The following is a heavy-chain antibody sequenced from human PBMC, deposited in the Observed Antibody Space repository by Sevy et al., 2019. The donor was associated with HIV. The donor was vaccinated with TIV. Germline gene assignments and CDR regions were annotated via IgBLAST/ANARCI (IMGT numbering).Heavy chain of an antibody. Sequence: GGSLRLACVASGFTLSSYWMSWVRRVPGQGLEWVADLKQDGSDKDYLDSVKGRFTISRDNAKKSLYLQMNNLRVEDTALYYCVRVRAFLLFGELPRYRFDSWGQGTLLTVSS. CDR1: GFTLSSYW. CDR3: VRVRAFLLFGELPRYRFDS. CDR2: LKQDGSDK. D-gene: IGHD3-10*01. J-gene: IGHJ4*02. V-gene: IGHV3-7*04.